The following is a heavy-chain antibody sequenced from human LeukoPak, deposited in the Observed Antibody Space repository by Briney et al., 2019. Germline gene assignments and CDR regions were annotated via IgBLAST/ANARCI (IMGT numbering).Heavy chain of an antibody. J-gene: IGHJ4*02. CDR2: IYYSGST. CDR3: ASGINGDYPPSPLDY. Sequence: PSETLSLTCTVSGGSISSSSYYWGWIRQPPGKGLEWIGSIYYSGSTYYNPSLKSRVTISVDTSKNQFSLKLSSVTAADTAVYYCASGINGDYPPSPLDYWGQGTLVTVSS. D-gene: IGHD4-17*01. V-gene: IGHV4-39*07. CDR1: GGSISSSSYY.